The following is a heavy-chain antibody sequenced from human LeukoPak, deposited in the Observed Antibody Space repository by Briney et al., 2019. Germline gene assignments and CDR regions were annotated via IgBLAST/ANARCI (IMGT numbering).Heavy chain of an antibody. CDR2: IRSKTDSYST. Sequence: PGGSLRLSCAASGFTFSGSGMEWVRQASGKGLEWVDRIRSKTDSYSTAYAASVKGRFTISRDGSKNTAYLQMNSLKTDDTAVYYCGRLGSSYELDYWGQGTLVTVSS. J-gene: IGHJ4*02. D-gene: IGHD3-10*01. CDR3: GRLGSSYELDY. V-gene: IGHV3-73*01. CDR1: GFTFSGSG.